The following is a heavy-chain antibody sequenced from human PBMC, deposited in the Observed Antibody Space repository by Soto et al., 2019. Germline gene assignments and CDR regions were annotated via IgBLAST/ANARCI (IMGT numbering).Heavy chain of an antibody. CDR2: INGNGGTR. Sequence: QPGGSLRLSCAVSGFTFSTYAMSWVRQAPGKGLEWVSAINGNGGTRYYADSVRGRFTVSRDNSKHTLYVEMNSLRAEDTAVYYCATDRRGSDHDAPYYWGQGTLVTVSS. CDR3: ATDRRGSDHDAPYY. CDR1: GFTFSTYA. J-gene: IGHJ4*02. V-gene: IGHV3-23*01. D-gene: IGHD3-16*01.